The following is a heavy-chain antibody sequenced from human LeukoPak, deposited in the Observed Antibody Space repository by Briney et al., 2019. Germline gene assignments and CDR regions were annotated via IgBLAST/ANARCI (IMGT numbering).Heavy chain of an antibody. Sequence: GGSLRLSCVASGFTFSSYGMHWVRQAPGKGLEWVAFIRYDGSNEYVDSVKGRFTISRDNSKNTLYLQMNSLRAEDTAVYYCAKDGYSNYYYYYMDVWGKGTTVTVSS. D-gene: IGHD5-18*01. CDR2: IRYDGSNE. CDR1: GFTFSSYG. V-gene: IGHV3-30*02. CDR3: AKDGYSNYYYYYMDV. J-gene: IGHJ6*03.